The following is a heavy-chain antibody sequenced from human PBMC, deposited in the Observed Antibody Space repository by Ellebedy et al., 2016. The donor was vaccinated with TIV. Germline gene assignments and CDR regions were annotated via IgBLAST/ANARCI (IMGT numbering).Heavy chain of an antibody. CDR3: ASGCPRAWELAAY. D-gene: IGHD3-3*02. J-gene: IGHJ4*02. Sequence: SETLSLXCDVSGVSFSNHYWSWIRQPPGKGLEWIGDINHSGSANYNPSLKSRVSMSVDTSKNQFSLKLTSVTAADTAVYYCASGCPRAWELAAYWGQGSLVTVSS. CDR2: INHSGSA. V-gene: IGHV4-34*01. CDR1: GVSFSNHY.